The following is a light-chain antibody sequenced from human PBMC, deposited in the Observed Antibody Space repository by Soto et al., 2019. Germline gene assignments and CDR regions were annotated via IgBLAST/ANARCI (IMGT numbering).Light chain of an antibody. V-gene: IGKV1-5*03. J-gene: IGKJ5*01. CDR2: KAS. CDR1: QNIYIW. CDR3: QQHNSFSIT. Sequence: DLQITQSPSTLSASVGDRVTITCRASQNIYIWLAWYQQKPGKAPKLLIYKASSLESGVPSRFSGSGSGTEFTLTINSLQADDFATYYCQQHNSFSITFGQGTRLEIK.